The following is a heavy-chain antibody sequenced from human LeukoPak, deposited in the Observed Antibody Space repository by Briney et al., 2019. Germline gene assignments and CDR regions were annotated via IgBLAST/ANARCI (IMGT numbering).Heavy chain of an antibody. D-gene: IGHD5-24*01. J-gene: IGHJ4*02. CDR1: GFTFSSYA. Sequence: PGGSLRLSCAASGFTFSSYAMSWVRQAPGKGLEWVSAISGSGGSTYYADSVKDRFTISRDNSKNTLYLQMNSLRAEDTAVYYCAKDRLATRTFDYWGQGTLVTVSS. CDR2: ISGSGGST. CDR3: AKDRLATRTFDY. V-gene: IGHV3-23*01.